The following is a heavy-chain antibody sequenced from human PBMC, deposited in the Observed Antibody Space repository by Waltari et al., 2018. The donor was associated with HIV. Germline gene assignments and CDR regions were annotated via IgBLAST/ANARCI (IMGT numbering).Heavy chain of an antibody. Sequence: EVQLVETGGGLIQPGGSRRLSCAASGFTVSITYMSWVRQAPGKGLEVVSTFYAGGSTYYADSLKGRFTISRDSSSNTVYLQMNSLRAEDTAVYYCARDSCGSASCYGILFDYWGQGTLATVSS. CDR2: FYAGGST. D-gene: IGHD2-2*01. J-gene: IGHJ4*02. V-gene: IGHV3-53*02. CDR1: GFTVSITY. CDR3: ARDSCGSASCYGILFDY.